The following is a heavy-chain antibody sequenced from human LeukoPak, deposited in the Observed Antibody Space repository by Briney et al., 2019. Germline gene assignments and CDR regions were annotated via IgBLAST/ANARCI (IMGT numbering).Heavy chain of an antibody. CDR2: IYYSGST. V-gene: IGHV4-59*01. CDR3: ARDKDGYNSWFDP. J-gene: IGHJ5*02. Sequence: KTSETLSLTCTVSGGSISSYYWSWIRQPPGKGLEWIGYIYYSGSTNYNPSLKSRVTISVDTSKNQFSLKLSSVTAADTAVYYCARDKDGYNSWFDPWGQGTLVTVSS. D-gene: IGHD5-24*01. CDR1: GGSISSYY.